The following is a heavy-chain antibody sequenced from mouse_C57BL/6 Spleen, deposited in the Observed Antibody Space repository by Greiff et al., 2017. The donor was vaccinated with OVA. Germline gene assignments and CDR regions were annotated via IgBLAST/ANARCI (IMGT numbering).Heavy chain of an antibody. V-gene: IGHV1-55*01. CDR2: IYPGSGST. CDR3: ARDQGDAMDY. Sequence: QVQLQQPGAELVKPGASVTMSCKASGYTFTSYWITWVKQRPGQGLEWIGDIYPGSGSTNYNEKFKSKATLTVDTSSSTAYMELSSLTSEDSAVYYCARDQGDAMDYWGQGTSVTVSS. CDR1: GYTFTSYW. J-gene: IGHJ4*01.